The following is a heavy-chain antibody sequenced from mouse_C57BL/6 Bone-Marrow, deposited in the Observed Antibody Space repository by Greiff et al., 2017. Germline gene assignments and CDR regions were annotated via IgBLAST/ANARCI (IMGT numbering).Heavy chain of an antibody. CDR1: GFSLTSYG. J-gene: IGHJ3*01. V-gene: IGHV2-2*01. Sequence: VQLQESGPGLVQPSQSLSITCTVSGFSLTSYGVHWVRQSPGKGLEWLGVIWSGGSTDYNAAFISRLSLSKDNSKSQVFLKMNRLQSDDTARYYCARKDGDYPAWFAYWGQGTLGTVSA. D-gene: IGHD2-4*01. CDR3: ARKDGDYPAWFAY. CDR2: IWSGGST.